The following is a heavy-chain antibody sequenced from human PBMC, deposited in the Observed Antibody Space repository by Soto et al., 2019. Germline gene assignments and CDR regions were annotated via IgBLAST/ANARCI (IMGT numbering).Heavy chain of an antibody. D-gene: IGHD4-17*01. J-gene: IGHJ6*02. V-gene: IGHV3-30*18. CDR2: ISHDGSNK. CDR3: AKEARSRAVTATRVYGMDV. CDR1: GFTFSDYG. Sequence: QVNLVESGGGVVQPGRSLRLSCAASGFTFSDYGMHWVRQAPGKGLEWVAAISHDGSNKFYGDSVKGRFTISRDNSKNTLLLQTDSLRDEDTVVYFCAKEARSRAVTATRVYGMDVWCQGTTVAVSS.